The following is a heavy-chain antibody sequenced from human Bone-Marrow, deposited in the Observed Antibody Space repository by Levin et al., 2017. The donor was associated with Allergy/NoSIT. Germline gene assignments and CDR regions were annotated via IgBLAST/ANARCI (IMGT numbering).Heavy chain of an antibody. J-gene: IGHJ4*02. CDR1: GFTFSKYN. CDR3: ARFPVATIYSLFDY. V-gene: IGHV3-21*01. Sequence: GESLKISCAASGFTFSKYNMNWVRQSPGKGLEWVSSISHTSTYISYADSVKGRFTISRDNAKNSLYLQMNTLRDDDTAVYYCARFPVATIYSLFDYWGQGTLVTVSS. D-gene: IGHD5-24*01. CDR2: ISHTSTYI.